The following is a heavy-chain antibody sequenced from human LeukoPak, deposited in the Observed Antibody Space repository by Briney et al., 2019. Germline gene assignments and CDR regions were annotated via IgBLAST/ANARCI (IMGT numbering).Heavy chain of an antibody. CDR1: GGSFSDYY. J-gene: IGHJ6*02. CDR2: INHSGST. V-gene: IGHV4-34*01. Sequence: SETLSLTCAVYGGSFSDYYWSWIRQPPGKGLEWIGEINHSGSTNYNPSLKSRVSISVDTSKNQFSLKLSSVIAADTAVYYCAGYYYGMDVWGQGTTVTVSS. CDR3: AGYYYGMDV.